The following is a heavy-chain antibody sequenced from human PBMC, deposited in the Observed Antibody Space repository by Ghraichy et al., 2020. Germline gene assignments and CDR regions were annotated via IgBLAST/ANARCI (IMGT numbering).Heavy chain of an antibody. CDR2: IYYSGST. D-gene: IGHD3-3*01. V-gene: IGHV4-39*01. J-gene: IGHJ4*02. Sequence: SETLSLTCTVSGGSISSSSYYWGWIRQPPGKGLEWIGSIYYSGSTYYNPSLKSRVTISVDTSKNQFSLKLSSVTAADTAVYYCARHGIDFWSGSYFDYWGQGTLVTVSS. CDR3: ARHGIDFWSGSYFDY. CDR1: GGSISSSSYY.